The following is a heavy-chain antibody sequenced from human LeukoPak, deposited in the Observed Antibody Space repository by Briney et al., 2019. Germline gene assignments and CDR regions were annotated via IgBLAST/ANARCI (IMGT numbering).Heavy chain of an antibody. D-gene: IGHD6-19*01. V-gene: IGHV1-69*13. CDR1: GGTFSSYA. J-gene: IGHJ5*02. Sequence: GASVKVSCKASGGTFSSYAISWVRQAPGQGLEWMGGIIPIFGTADYAQKFQGRVTITADESTSTAYMELSSLRSEDTAVYYCARSPVYSSGWRSDPWGQGTLVTVSS. CDR3: ARSPVYSSGWRSDP. CDR2: IIPIFGTA.